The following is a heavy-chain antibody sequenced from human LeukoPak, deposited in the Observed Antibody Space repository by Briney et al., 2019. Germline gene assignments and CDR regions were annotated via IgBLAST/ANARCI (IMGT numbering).Heavy chain of an antibody. Sequence: GGSLRLSCAASGFTFSSYAMSWVRQAPGKGLEWVSAISGSTSSTYYADSVKGRFTISRDNSKNTLYLQMNSLRAEDTAVYYCAKRGGSYRYFDYWGQGTLVTVSS. V-gene: IGHV3-23*01. J-gene: IGHJ4*02. CDR3: AKRGGSYRYFDY. CDR1: GFTFSSYA. D-gene: IGHD1-26*01. CDR2: ISGSTSST.